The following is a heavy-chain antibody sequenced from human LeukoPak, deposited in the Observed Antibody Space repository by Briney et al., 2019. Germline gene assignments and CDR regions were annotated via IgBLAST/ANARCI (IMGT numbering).Heavy chain of an antibody. D-gene: IGHD4-17*01. CDR3: ARELCGDYEWALDY. Sequence: GASVKVSCKASGYTFTSYGISWVRQAPGQGLEWMGWISAYNGNTNYAQKLQGRVTMTTDTSTSTAYMELRSLRSDDTAVYYCARELCGDYEWALDYWGQGTLVTVSS. CDR2: ISAYNGNT. CDR1: GYTFTSYG. J-gene: IGHJ4*02. V-gene: IGHV1-18*01.